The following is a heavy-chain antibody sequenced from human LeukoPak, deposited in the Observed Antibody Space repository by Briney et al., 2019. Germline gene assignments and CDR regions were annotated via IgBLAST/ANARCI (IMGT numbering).Heavy chain of an antibody. J-gene: IGHJ3*02. CDR3: ARDLAVDDAFDI. D-gene: IGHD4-23*01. V-gene: IGHV3-30*03. CDR2: ISYDGSNK. CDR1: GFTFSSSG. Sequence: GGSLRLSCAASGFTFSSSGMHWVRQAPGKGLEWVAVISYDGSNKYYADSVKGRFTISRDNSKNTLYLQMNSLRAEDTAVYYCARDLAVDDAFDIWGQGTMVTVSS.